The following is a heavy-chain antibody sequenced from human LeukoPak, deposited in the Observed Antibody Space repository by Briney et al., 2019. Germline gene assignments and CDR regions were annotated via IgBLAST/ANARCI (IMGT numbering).Heavy chain of an antibody. CDR3: ARLRSGYNYYMDV. CDR1: GGSVSGYH. D-gene: IGHD2-2*02. Sequence: PSETLSLTCAVYGGSVSGYHWTWIRQPPGKGLEYIGEINDSGSSIYNPSLKNRVTISVDTSKNQFSLKLSSVTAADTAVYYCARLRSGYNYYMDVWGEGTTVTISS. CDR2: INDSGSS. J-gene: IGHJ6*03. V-gene: IGHV4-34*01.